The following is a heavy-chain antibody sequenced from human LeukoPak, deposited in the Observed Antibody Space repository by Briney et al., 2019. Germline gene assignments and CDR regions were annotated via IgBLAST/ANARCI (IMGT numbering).Heavy chain of an antibody. D-gene: IGHD4-11*01. CDR1: GFTFSSYG. J-gene: IGHJ6*03. CDR2: IRYDGSNK. Sequence: GGPLRLSCAASGFTFSSYGMHWVRQAPGKGLEWVAFIRYDGSNKYYADSVKGRFTISRDNSKNTLYLQMNSLRAEDTAVYYCARDTVTTSYYYYYMDVWGKGTTVTVSS. CDR3: ARDTVTTSYYYYYMDV. V-gene: IGHV3-30*02.